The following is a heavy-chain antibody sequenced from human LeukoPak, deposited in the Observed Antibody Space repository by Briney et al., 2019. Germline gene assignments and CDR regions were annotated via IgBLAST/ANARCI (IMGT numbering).Heavy chain of an antibody. CDR3: ARESDHSVSQVDFDL. CDR2: INWNGGST. Sequence: GGSLRLSCAASGFTFSTFATIWVRQPPGKGLEWVSGINWNGGSTGYADSVKGRFTISRDNAKNSLYLQMNSLRAEDTAVYYCARESDHSVSQVDFDLWGQGTMVTVSS. J-gene: IGHJ3*01. V-gene: IGHV3-20*04. D-gene: IGHD1-14*01. CDR1: GFTFSTFA.